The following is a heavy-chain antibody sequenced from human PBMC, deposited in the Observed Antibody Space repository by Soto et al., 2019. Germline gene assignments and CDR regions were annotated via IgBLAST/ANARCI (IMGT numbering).Heavy chain of an antibody. J-gene: IGHJ6*02. V-gene: IGHV1-46*01. CDR3: ARDRVFGVDAMDV. CDR2: INPSGDST. Sequence: WASVKVSCKASVYTFIDYCMHWVRQAPGEGLEWMGIINPSGDSTTYAQKFQGRLTVTSDTSTSTVYMELSSLRSEDTAVYFCARDRVFGVDAMDVWGQGTTVTVSS. CDR1: VYTFIDYC. D-gene: IGHD3-3*01.